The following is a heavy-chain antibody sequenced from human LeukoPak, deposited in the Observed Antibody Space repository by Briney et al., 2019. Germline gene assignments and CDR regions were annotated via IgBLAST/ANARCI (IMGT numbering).Heavy chain of an antibody. CDR2: IYYSGST. Sequence: SETLSLTCTVSGGSISSSSYYWGWIRQPPGKGLEWIGSIYYSGSTYYNPSLKSRVTISVDTSKNQFSLKLSSVTAADTAVYYCARGRRIVVVPAAGRWYFDLWGRGTLVTVSS. CDR1: GGSISSSSYY. CDR3: ARGRRIVVVPAAGRWYFDL. V-gene: IGHV4-39*01. J-gene: IGHJ2*01. D-gene: IGHD2-2*01.